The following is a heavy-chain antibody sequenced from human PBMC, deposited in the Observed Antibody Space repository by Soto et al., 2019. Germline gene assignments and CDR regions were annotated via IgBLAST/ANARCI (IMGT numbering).Heavy chain of an antibody. Sequence: QVQLVQSGAEVKKPGASVKVSCKASGYTFTSYGISWVRQAPGQGLEWMGWISADNDNTYYAQKFQGRVTMTTDTSTNTAYRELRSLRSDDTAVYFCARDGQGSATETYDPWGQGTLVTVSS. CDR2: ISADNDNT. V-gene: IGHV1-18*01. CDR1: GYTFTSYG. J-gene: IGHJ5*02. CDR3: ARDGQGSATETYDP.